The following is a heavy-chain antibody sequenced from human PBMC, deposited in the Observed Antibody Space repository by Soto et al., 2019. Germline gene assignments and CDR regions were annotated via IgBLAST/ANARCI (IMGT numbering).Heavy chain of an antibody. CDR2: VSGSGGST. J-gene: IGHJ4*02. CDR1: GFTFSSYA. Sequence: EVQLLESGGGLVQPGGSLRLSCAASGFTFSSYAMRWVRQPPGKGLEWVSAVSGSGGSTSYADSVKGRCTISRDNSKNTLYLQMNSLRAEDTAVYYCARRGPGTYFDYWGQGTLVTVSS. V-gene: IGHV3-23*01. D-gene: IGHD6-13*01. CDR3: ARRGPGTYFDY.